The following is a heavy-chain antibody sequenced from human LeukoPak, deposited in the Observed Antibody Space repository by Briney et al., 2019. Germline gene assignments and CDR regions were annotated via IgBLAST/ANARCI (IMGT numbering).Heavy chain of an antibody. D-gene: IGHD6-13*01. CDR2: INHSGST. Sequence: SETLSPTCAVYGGSFSGYYWSWIRQPPGKGLEWIGEINHSGSTNYNPSLKSRVTISVDTSKNQFSLKLSSVTAADTAVYYCARFSSSWLYFDYWGQGTLVTVSS. CDR1: GGSFSGYY. CDR3: ARFSSSWLYFDY. J-gene: IGHJ4*02. V-gene: IGHV4-34*01.